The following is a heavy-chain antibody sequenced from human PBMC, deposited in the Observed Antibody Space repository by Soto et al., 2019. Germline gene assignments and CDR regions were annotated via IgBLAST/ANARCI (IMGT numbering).Heavy chain of an antibody. Sequence: TLSLTCTVSGGSISNYYWTWIRQPAGKGLEWIGRIYTSGSTNYNPSLKSRVTMSVDTSKNQFSLKLSSVTAADTALYYCARQTTYSSSWYDYWGHGTLVTVSS. CDR1: GGSISNYY. J-gene: IGHJ5*01. CDR3: ARQTTYSSSWYDY. V-gene: IGHV4-4*07. D-gene: IGHD6-13*01. CDR2: IYTSGST.